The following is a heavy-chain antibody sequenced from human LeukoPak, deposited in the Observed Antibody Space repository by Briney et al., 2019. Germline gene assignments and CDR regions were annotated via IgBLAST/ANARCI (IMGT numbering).Heavy chain of an antibody. CDR2: INWNGRST. V-gene: IGHV3-20*04. CDR3: ARGSLTEADY. D-gene: IGHD1-14*01. J-gene: IGHJ4*02. CDR1: GFTFDDYG. Sequence: GGSLRLSCAASGFTFDDYGLSWVRQAPGKGLEWVSGINWNGRSTNYADSLKGRFTISRDNAKNSLYLQMNSLRAEDTALYYCARGSLTEADYWGQGTLVTVSS.